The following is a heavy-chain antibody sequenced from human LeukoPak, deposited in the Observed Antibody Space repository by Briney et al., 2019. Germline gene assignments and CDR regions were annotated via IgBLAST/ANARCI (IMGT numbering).Heavy chain of an antibody. J-gene: IGHJ3*02. CDR2: IVVGSGNT. Sequence: GTSVKVSDKLSGFTLTTSALLWGRQARGQRLEWIGRIVVGSGNTDHAQKFQGRLTITRDISTSTAYMELCSLTSDDTAVYYSAAVPNANAWYWDDAFGIWGQGTMVTVSS. CDR1: GFTLTTSA. V-gene: IGHV1-58*01. CDR3: AAVPNANAWYWDDAFGI. D-gene: IGHD2-8*02.